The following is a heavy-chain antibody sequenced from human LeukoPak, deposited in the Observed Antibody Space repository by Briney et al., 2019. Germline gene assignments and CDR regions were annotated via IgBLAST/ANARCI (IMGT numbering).Heavy chain of an antibody. D-gene: IGHD6-6*01. CDR2: ISGSGGGT. V-gene: IGHV3-23*01. Sequence: GGSLRLSCAASGFTFSSYGMSWVRQAPGKGLEWVSAISGSGGGTYYADSVKGRFIISRDNSKDTLSLQMNSLRAEDTAVYYCARGEGSIAAVYWGQGTLVTVSS. J-gene: IGHJ4*02. CDR1: GFTFSSYG. CDR3: ARGEGSIAAVY.